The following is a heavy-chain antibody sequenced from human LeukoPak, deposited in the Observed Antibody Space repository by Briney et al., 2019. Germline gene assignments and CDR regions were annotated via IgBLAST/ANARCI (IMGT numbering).Heavy chain of an antibody. CDR2: INHSGST. CDR3: ARGFIVVVPAAIGGWFDP. Sequence: SKTLSLTCAVYGGSFSGYYWSWIRQPPGKGLEWIGEINHSGSTNYNPSLKSRVTISVDTSKNQFSLKLSSVTAADTAVYYCARGFIVVVPAAIGGWFDPWGQGTLVTVSS. CDR1: GGSFSGYY. J-gene: IGHJ5*02. V-gene: IGHV4-34*01. D-gene: IGHD2-2*01.